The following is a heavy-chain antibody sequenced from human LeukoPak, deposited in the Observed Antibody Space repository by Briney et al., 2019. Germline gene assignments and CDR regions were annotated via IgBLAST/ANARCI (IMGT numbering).Heavy chain of an antibody. D-gene: IGHD2-2*01. J-gene: IGHJ4*02. CDR1: GYTFTSYG. V-gene: IGHV7-4-1*02. CDR3: ARGGIVVVPAASIDY. CDR2: INTNTGNP. Sequence: ASVKVSCKASGYTFTSYGISWVRQAPGQGLEWMGWINTNTGNPTYAQGFTGRFVFSLDTSVSTAYLQISSLKAEDTAVYYCARGGIVVVPAASIDYWGQGTLVTVSS.